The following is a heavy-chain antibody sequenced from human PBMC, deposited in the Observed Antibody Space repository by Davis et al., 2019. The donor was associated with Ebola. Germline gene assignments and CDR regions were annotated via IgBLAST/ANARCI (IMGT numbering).Heavy chain of an antibody. D-gene: IGHD1-26*01. Sequence: SETLSLTCAVYGGSFSGYYWSWIRQPPGKGLEWIGEINHSGSTNYYPSLKSRATISMDTSKNQFSLKLTSVTAADTAVYYCARAPGSGSFYKDFQYWGQGTLVTVSS. CDR2: INHSGST. CDR1: GGSFSGYY. J-gene: IGHJ4*02. V-gene: IGHV4-34*01. CDR3: ARAPGSGSFYKDFQY.